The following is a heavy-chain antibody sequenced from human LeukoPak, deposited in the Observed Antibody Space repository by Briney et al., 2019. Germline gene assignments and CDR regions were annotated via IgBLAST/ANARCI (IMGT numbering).Heavy chain of an antibody. Sequence: PSETLSLTCAVHGESFSGYYWSWLRQPPGKGLEWIGEINHSGSTNYNPSLKSRVTISVDTSKNQFSLKLSSVTAADTAVYYCASQVVTLGPDAFDIWGQGTMVTVSS. CDR2: INHSGST. J-gene: IGHJ3*02. CDR3: ASQVVTLGPDAFDI. D-gene: IGHD4-23*01. V-gene: IGHV4-34*01. CDR1: GESFSGYY.